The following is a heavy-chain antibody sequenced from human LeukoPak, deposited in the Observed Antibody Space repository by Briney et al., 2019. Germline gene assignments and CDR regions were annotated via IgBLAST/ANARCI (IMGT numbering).Heavy chain of an antibody. J-gene: IGHJ3*02. D-gene: IGHD3-16*01. Sequence: SETLSLTCTVSGGSISSYYSSWIRQPPGKGLEWIGYIYYSGSTNYNPSLKSRVTISVDTSKNQFSLKLSSVTAADTAVYYCARHQYYDYVWGSYRDAFDIWGQGTMVTVSS. CDR3: ARHQYYDYVWGSYRDAFDI. CDR1: GGSISSYY. V-gene: IGHV4-59*08. CDR2: IYYSGST.